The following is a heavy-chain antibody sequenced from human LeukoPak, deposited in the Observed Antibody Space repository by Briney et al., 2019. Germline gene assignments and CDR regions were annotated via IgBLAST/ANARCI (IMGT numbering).Heavy chain of an antibody. D-gene: IGHD1-26*01. V-gene: IGHV4-59*08. CDR2: IQNTGNT. CDR1: GGPISSYY. CDR3: ARHRSASYFPENLREVDY. J-gene: IGHJ4*02. Sequence: KPSETLSLTCTVSGGPISSYYWSWIRQPPGKGLEWIGYIQNTGNTNYNPSLKSRVTISLATSKKQFSLNLSSVTAADTALYYCARHRSASYFPENLREVDYWGQGTRITVSS.